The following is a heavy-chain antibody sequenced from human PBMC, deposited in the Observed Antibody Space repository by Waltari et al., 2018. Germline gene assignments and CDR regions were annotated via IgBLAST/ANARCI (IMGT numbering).Heavy chain of an antibody. CDR1: GYTFTGYY. J-gene: IGHJ4*02. CDR3: ARSEDIVVVPAAPAFDY. D-gene: IGHD2-2*01. CDR2: INPNSGGT. Sequence: QVQLVQSGAEVKKPGASVKVSCKASGYTFTGYYMHWVRQAPGQGLEWMGRINPNSGGTNYAQKFQGRVTMTRDTSISTAYMELSRLRSDDTAVYYCARSEDIVVVPAAPAFDYWGQGTLVTSPQ. V-gene: IGHV1-2*06.